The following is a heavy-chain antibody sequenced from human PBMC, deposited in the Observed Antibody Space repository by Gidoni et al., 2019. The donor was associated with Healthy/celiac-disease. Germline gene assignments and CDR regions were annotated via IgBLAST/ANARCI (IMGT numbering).Heavy chain of an antibody. J-gene: IGHJ6*03. V-gene: IGHV3-48*02. Sequence: EVQLVESGGGLVQPGGSLRLSCAASGFPFRSYSMNWVRQAPGKGLEWVSYISSSSSTIYYADSVKGRFTISRDNAKNSLYLQMNSLRDEDTAVYYCASPPVPLSYSLYPWGRDFNYYMDVWGKGTTVTVSS. CDR2: ISSSSSTI. CDR1: GFPFRSYS. D-gene: IGHD2-21*01. CDR3: ASPPVPLSYSLYPWGRDFNYYMDV.